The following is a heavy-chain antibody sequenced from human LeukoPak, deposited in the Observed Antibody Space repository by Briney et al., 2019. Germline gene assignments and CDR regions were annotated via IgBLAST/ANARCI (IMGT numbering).Heavy chain of an antibody. J-gene: IGHJ4*02. Sequence: PGGSLRLSCAASGFTFSSNSMNWVRQAPGKGLEWVSSISSSGSYVYYADSVKGRFTISRDNAKNSLYLQMNSLRAEDTAVYYCARDQDADIQLWSPFDYWGQGTLVTVSS. CDR1: GFTFSSNS. D-gene: IGHD5-18*01. CDR2: ISSSGSYV. V-gene: IGHV3-21*01. CDR3: ARDQDADIQLWSPFDY.